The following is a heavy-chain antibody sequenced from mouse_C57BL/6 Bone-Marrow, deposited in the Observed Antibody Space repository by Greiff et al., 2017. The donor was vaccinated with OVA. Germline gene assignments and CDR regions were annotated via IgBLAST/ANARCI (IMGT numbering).Heavy chain of an antibody. J-gene: IGHJ1*03. V-gene: IGHV1-7*01. CDR2: INPSSGYT. D-gene: IGHD1-1*01. Sequence: QVHVKQSGAELAKPGASVKLSCKASGYTFTSYWMHWVKQRPGQGLEWIGYINPSSGYTKYNQKFKDKATLTADKSSSTAYMQLSSLTYEDSAVYYCARDAVDYWYFDVWGTGTTVTVSS. CDR3: ARDAVDYWYFDV. CDR1: GYTFTSYW.